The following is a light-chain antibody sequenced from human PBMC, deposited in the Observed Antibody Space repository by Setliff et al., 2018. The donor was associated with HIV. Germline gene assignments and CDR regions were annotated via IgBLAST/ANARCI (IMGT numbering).Light chain of an antibody. Sequence: QSALTQPASVSGSPGQSITISCTGSSTDVGRYIFVSWYQQHPGKAPRLMIFDVSNRHSGVSNRFSGSKSGSTASLTISGLQPEDEADYYCSSYTSSSTRVFGTWTKVTVL. CDR1: STDVGRYIF. J-gene: IGLJ1*01. CDR3: SSYTSSSTRV. CDR2: DVS. V-gene: IGLV2-14*03.